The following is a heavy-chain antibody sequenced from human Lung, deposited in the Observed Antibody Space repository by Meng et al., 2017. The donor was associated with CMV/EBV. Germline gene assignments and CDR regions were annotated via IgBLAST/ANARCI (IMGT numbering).Heavy chain of an antibody. Sequence: SVKVSCNASGGTFSSYAISWVRQAPGQGLEWMGGIIPILGIAIYAQKFQSRVTITADKSTRTANMVLSSLRSEDTAVYYCARGHPFSSGLDYWGQGTLVTVSS. V-gene: IGHV1-69*10. CDR2: IIPILGIA. CDR1: GGTFSSYA. D-gene: IGHD6-19*01. J-gene: IGHJ4*02. CDR3: ARGHPFSSGLDY.